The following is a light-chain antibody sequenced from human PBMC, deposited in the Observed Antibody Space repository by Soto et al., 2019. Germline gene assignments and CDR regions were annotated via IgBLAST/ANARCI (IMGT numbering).Light chain of an antibody. CDR2: DAS. Sequence: EIVLTQSPATLSLSPGERATLSCRASQSVSSYLAWYQQKPGQAPRLLIYDASNRATGIPARFSGSGSGTDCTHTIRSLEPEDFAVYYCQQRSNWPPGYTFGQGTKLEIK. J-gene: IGKJ2*01. V-gene: IGKV3-11*01. CDR1: QSVSSY. CDR3: QQRSNWPPGYT.